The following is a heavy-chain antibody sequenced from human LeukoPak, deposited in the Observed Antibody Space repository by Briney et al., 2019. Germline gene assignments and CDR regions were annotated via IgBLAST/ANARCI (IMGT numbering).Heavy chain of an antibody. V-gene: IGHV3-23*01. J-gene: IGHJ4*02. CDR1: GFTFSSFE. Sequence: GSLRLSCEGSGFTFSSFEMNWVRQAPGKGLEWVSAISGRTGGTYYADSVKGRFTISRDNSKSTLYLQMDSLRAEDTAVYYCAKCGNSGCHLIDYWGQGTLVTVSS. CDR2: ISGRTGGT. D-gene: IGHD5-12*01. CDR3: AKCGNSGCHLIDY.